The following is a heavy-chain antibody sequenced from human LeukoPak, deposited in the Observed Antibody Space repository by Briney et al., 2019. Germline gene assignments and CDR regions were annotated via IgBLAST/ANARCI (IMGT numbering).Heavy chain of an antibody. J-gene: IGHJ4*02. CDR2: ISAYNGNT. D-gene: IGHD6-6*01. V-gene: IGHV1-18*01. CDR3: ARDMQLVPGVYYFDY. Sequence: GASVKVSCKASGYTFTSYGISWVRQAPGQGLEWMGWISAYNGNTNYAQKLQGRVTMTTDTSTSTAYMELRSLRSDDTAVYYCARDMQLVPGVYYFDYWGQGTLVTVSS. CDR1: GYTFTSYG.